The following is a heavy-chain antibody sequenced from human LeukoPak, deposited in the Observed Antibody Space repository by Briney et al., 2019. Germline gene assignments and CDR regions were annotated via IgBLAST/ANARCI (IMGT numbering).Heavy chain of an antibody. CDR2: IDHSGST. J-gene: IGHJ4*02. Sequence: SETLSLTCAVYGGSFSGYYWSWIRQPPGKGLEWIGEIDHSGSTSYNPSLKSRVTISVDTSKNQFSLKLSSVTAADTAVYYCARLIVGATDFDYWGQGTLVTVSS. V-gene: IGHV4-34*01. CDR3: ARLIVGATDFDY. D-gene: IGHD1-26*01. CDR1: GGSFSGYY.